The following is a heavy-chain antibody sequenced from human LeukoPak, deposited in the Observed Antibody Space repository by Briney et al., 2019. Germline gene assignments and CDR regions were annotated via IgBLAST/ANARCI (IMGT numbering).Heavy chain of an antibody. V-gene: IGHV1-2*02. CDR1: GYTFTGYY. D-gene: IGHD2-21*02. CDR3: ATFMVTGTFDY. Sequence: GASVRFSCKTSGYTFTGYYMHWVRQAPGQGLEWMGWINPNSGGTNYAQNFQGRVSITRDTSISTAYMELSRLKSDDTAVYYCATFMVTGTFDYWGQGTLVTVSS. J-gene: IGHJ4*02. CDR2: INPNSGGT.